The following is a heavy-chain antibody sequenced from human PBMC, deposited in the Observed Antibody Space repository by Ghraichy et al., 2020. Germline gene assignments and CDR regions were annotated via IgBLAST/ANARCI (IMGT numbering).Heavy chain of an antibody. CDR1: GFTFSDYY. Sequence: GGSLRLSCAASGFTFSDYYMSWIRQAPGKGLEWVSYISSSSSYTNYADSVKGRFTISRDNAKNSLYLQMNSLRAEDTAVYYCARDRFFARKGGAYCGGDCYQPGDYWGQGTLVTVSS. V-gene: IGHV3-11*06. CDR2: ISSSSSYT. J-gene: IGHJ4*02. D-gene: IGHD2-21*02. CDR3: ARDRFFARKGGAYCGGDCYQPGDY.